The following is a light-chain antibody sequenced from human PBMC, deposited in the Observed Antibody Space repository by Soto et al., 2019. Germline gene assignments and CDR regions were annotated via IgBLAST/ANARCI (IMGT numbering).Light chain of an antibody. Sequence: DVVLTQSPLSLSGTLGQPASMSCGSSGSLVHSDGNIYLIWFQQRPGQSPRRLIYQVSNRDSGVPDRFSGSGSVTDFTLKISRVEAEDVGVYYCLQATHWPHTFGQGTKVDIK. CDR2: QVS. CDR3: LQATHWPHT. CDR1: GSLVHSDGNIY. V-gene: IGKV2-30*02. J-gene: IGKJ2*01.